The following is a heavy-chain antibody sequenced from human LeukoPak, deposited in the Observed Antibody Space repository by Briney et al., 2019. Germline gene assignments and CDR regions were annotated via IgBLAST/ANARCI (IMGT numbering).Heavy chain of an antibody. CDR1: GGSISSDSYY. D-gene: IGHD3-10*01. CDR2: INHSGST. Sequence: PSETLSLTCTVSGGSISSDSYYWSWIRQPPGKGLEWIGEINHSGSTNYNPSLKSRVTISVDTSKNQFSLRLSSVTAADTAVYYCARGGVSLWFGVNVRGNKEFDYWGQGTLVTVSS. V-gene: IGHV4-39*07. CDR3: ARGGVSLWFGVNVRGNKEFDY. J-gene: IGHJ4*02.